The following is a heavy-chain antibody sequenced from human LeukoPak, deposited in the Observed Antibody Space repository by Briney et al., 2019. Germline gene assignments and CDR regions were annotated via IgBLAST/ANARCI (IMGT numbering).Heavy chain of an antibody. CDR1: GFTVSSNY. V-gene: IGHV3-23*01. CDR3: AKDRSPPPSPYYFHY. J-gene: IGHJ4*02. Sequence: GGSLRLSCAASGFTVSSNYLSWARQAPGKGLEWVSAISGSGGSTYYADSVKGRFTISRDNSKNTLYLQMNSLRAEDTAVYYCAKDRSPPPSPYYFHYWGQGTLVTVSS. CDR2: ISGSGGST.